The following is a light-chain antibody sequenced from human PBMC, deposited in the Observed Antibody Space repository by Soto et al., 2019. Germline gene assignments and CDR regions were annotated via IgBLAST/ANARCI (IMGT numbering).Light chain of an antibody. CDR1: QTISWY. Sequence: DIQMTQSPSTLSASVGDRVTITCRASQTISWYLAWYQQKAGQAPKVLIFDASTLESGVPSRFSGSGSGTDFNLTISSLQPDDFATYYCQQYNSYSTWTFGQGTKVE. V-gene: IGKV1-5*01. CDR3: QQYNSYSTWT. J-gene: IGKJ1*01. CDR2: DAS.